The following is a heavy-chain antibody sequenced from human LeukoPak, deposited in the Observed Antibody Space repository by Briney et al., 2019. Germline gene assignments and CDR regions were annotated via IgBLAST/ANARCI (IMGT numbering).Heavy chain of an antibody. J-gene: IGHJ4*02. V-gene: IGHV1-46*01. Sequence: ASVKVSCKASGYTFTSYYMHCVRQAPGQGLEWRGIISASGGSTSYAQKFQGRVTMTRDTSTSTVYMELSSLRSEDTAVYYCAREGYCSGGSCYFFDYWGQGTLVTVSS. D-gene: IGHD2-15*01. CDR1: GYTFTSYY. CDR2: ISASGGST. CDR3: AREGYCSGGSCYFFDY.